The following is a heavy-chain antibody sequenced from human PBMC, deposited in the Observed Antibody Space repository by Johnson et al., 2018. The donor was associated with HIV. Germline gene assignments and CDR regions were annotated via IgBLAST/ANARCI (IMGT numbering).Heavy chain of an antibody. CDR1: GFSFSNYA. D-gene: IGHD6-6*01. CDR2: ISYDGSNK. Sequence: QVQLVESGGGVVQPGRSLRLSCAASGFSFSNYAMHWVRQAPGKGLEWVAVISYDGSNKYYADSVKGRFTISRDNSKNTLYLQMNSLRAEDTAVYYCARGGQLVAFDIWGQGTMVTVSS. CDR3: ARGGQLVAFDI. J-gene: IGHJ3*02. V-gene: IGHV3-30-3*01.